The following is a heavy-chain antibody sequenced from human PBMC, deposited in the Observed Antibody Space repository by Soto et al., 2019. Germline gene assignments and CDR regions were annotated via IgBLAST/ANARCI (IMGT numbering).Heavy chain of an antibody. Sequence: ASVKVSCKASGYTFTSYGISWVRQAPGQGLEWMGWISAYNGNTNYAQKLQGRVTMTTDTPTSTAYMELRSLRSDDTGVYYCARDAPDDFWSGYTSKNPCDCWGKGTLVTVSS. CDR1: GYTFTSYG. CDR2: ISAYNGNT. V-gene: IGHV1-18*04. J-gene: IGHJ4*02. D-gene: IGHD3-3*01. CDR3: ARDAPDDFWSGYTSKNPCDC.